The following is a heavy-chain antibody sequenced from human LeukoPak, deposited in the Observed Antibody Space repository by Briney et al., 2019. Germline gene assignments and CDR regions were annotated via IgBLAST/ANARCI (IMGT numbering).Heavy chain of an antibody. CDR2: ISSSGSTI. J-gene: IGHJ6*02. V-gene: IGHV3-48*03. CDR1: GFTFSSYE. CDR3: AREVGYLGLYCYYGMDV. D-gene: IGHD3-16*02. Sequence: GGSLRLSCAASGFTFSSYEMNWVRQAPGKGLEWVSYISSSGSTIYYADSVKGRFTISRDNAKNSLYLQMNSLRAEDTAVYYCAREVGYLGLYCYYGMDVWGQGTTVTVSS.